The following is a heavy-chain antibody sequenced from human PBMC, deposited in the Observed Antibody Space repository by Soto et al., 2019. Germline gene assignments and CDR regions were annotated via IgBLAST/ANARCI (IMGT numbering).Heavy chain of an antibody. Sequence: QVQLQESGPGLVKPSQTLSLTCTVSGGSISSGGYYWSWIRQHPGKGLEWIGCVYYSGSTYYNPSLKSRVTISVNTSKNQFSLKLSSVTAADTAVYYCARHYGDLYWYFDLWGRGTLVTVSS. CDR1: GGSISSGGYY. CDR3: ARHYGDLYWYFDL. CDR2: VYYSGST. D-gene: IGHD4-17*01. V-gene: IGHV4-31*03. J-gene: IGHJ2*01.